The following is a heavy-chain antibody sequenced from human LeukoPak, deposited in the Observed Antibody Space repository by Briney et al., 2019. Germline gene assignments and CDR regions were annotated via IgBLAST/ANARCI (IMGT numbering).Heavy chain of an antibody. D-gene: IGHD2-21*02. CDR2: IYYSGTT. CDR1: GGSIGSGGYW. Sequence: SETLPLTCSVSGGSIGSGGYWWSWVRQHPGKGLEWIGNIYYSGTTYYNPSLRSRVTISMDTSKNQFSLKLISVTAADTAVYYCARVPVVVTAIPFDYWGQGTLVTVSS. V-gene: IGHV4-31*03. CDR3: ARVPVVVTAIPFDY. J-gene: IGHJ4*02.